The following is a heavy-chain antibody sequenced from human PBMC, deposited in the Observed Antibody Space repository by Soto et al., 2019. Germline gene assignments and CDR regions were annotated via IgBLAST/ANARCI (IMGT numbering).Heavy chain of an antibody. CDR1: GYTFTSFY. Sequence: QVQLVQSGAEVKNPGASVKVSCKASGYTFTSFYIHWVRQAPGQALEWMSIINPNGGSTNYAQNLQGRVTLTRDTSTNTVYMELSSLRSEDTAVYYCARGLTSGDYWGQGTLVTVSS. V-gene: IGHV1-46*01. CDR2: INPNGGST. CDR3: ARGLTSGDY. J-gene: IGHJ4*02.